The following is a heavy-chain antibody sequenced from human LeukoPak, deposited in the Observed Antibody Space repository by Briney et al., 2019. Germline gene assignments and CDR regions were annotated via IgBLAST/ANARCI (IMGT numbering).Heavy chain of an antibody. CDR2: ISYDGSNK. CDR3: VNPLTTVTSRWFDP. D-gene: IGHD4-11*01. CDR1: GFTFGSYG. J-gene: IGHJ5*02. Sequence: PGGSLRLSCAASGFTFGSYGMHWVRQAPGKGLEWVAVISYDGSNKYYADSVKGRFTISRDNSKNTLYLQMNSLRAEDTAVYYCVNPLTTVTSRWFDPWGQGTLVTVSS. V-gene: IGHV3-30*18.